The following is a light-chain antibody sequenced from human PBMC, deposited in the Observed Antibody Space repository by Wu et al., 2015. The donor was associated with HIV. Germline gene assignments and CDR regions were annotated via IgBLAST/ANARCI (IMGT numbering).Light chain of an antibody. CDR1: QSLNNKF. V-gene: IGKV3-20*01. CDR3: QQYGSSPPSYS. CDR2: DAF. Sequence: EIVLTQSPGTLSLSPGERATLSCRASQSLNNKFLAWYQQKPGQSPRLLIYDAFSRATGISDRFSGSGSGTDFTLTINRLEPEDVAMYYCQQYGSSPPSYSFGQGTKLEIK. J-gene: IGKJ2*03.